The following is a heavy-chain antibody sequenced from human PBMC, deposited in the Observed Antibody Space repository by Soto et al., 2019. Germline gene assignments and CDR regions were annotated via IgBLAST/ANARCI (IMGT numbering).Heavy chain of an antibody. CDR2: IFHDGST. J-gene: IGHJ4*02. Sequence: PSWTLCLTVAFAGGSISSGSWWSWVRQPPGKGLEWIGEIFHDGSTNYNPSLKSRVTMSVDKSKNYFSLELTSVTAADTALYYCARDEYNDSSDWGQGTLVTVSS. D-gene: IGHD1-1*01. CDR1: GGSISSGSW. V-gene: IGHV4-4*02. CDR3: ARDEYNDSSD.